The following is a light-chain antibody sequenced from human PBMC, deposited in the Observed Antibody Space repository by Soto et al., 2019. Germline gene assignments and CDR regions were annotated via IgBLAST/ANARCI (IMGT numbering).Light chain of an antibody. V-gene: IGKV1-12*01. J-gene: IGKJ5*01. Sequence: DIQVTQSPSSLSASVGDRVTITCRASQSISSWLAWYQQKPGKAPKLLIYAASTLQSGVPSRFSGNGSGTDFTLIISSLQPEDSATYYCQQAYSFPITFGQGTRLEI. CDR1: QSISSW. CDR2: AAS. CDR3: QQAYSFPIT.